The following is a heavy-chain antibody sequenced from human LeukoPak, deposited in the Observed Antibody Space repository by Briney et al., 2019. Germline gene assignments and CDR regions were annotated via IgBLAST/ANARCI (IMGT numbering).Heavy chain of an antibody. CDR1: GYNFRDQE. Sequence: GASVNVSCKAPGYNFRDQEINWVRQASGQGLEWVGWIHPNSGKTGYAQKFQGRVSMTRTTSISTTYMELTSLTSEDTAVYYCARGRYGGNRFFDNWGQGTQLIVSS. D-gene: IGHD4-23*01. J-gene: IGHJ4*02. CDR3: ARGRYGGNRFFDN. CDR2: IHPNSGKT. V-gene: IGHV1-8*01.